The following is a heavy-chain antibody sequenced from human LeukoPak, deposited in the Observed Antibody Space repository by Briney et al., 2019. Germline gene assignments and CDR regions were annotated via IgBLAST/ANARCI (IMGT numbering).Heavy chain of an antibody. CDR1: GGSISTYY. V-gene: IGHV4-59*06. J-gene: IGHJ6*03. Sequence: SETLSLTCTVSGGSISTYYWSWIRQHPGKGLEWIGYIYYSGSTYYNPSLKSRVTISVDTSKNQFSLKLSSVTAADTAVYYCARVLEYSSSYYYYYYMDVWGKGTTVTVSS. CDR3: ARVLEYSSSYYYYYYMDV. D-gene: IGHD6-6*01. CDR2: IYYSGST.